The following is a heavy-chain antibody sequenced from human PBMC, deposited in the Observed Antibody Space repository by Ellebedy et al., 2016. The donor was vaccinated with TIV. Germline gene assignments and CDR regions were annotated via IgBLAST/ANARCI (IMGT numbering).Heavy chain of an antibody. CDR2: INSDGSST. CDR3: AREPPTVTTSFVYYYNMDV. Sequence: GESLKISXAASGFTFSSYWMHWVRQAPGKGLVWVSRINSDGSSTSYADSVKGRFTISRDNAKNTLYLQMNSLRAEDTAVYYCAREPPTVTTSFVYYYNMDVWGQGTTVTVSS. J-gene: IGHJ6*02. CDR1: GFTFSSYW. D-gene: IGHD4-17*01. V-gene: IGHV3-74*01.